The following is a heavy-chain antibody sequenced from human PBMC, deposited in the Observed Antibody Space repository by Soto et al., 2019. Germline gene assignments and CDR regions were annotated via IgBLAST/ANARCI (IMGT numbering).Heavy chain of an antibody. J-gene: IGHJ4*02. CDR2: ISSNGVST. CDR3: VKDRYVDY. CDR1: GLTVSSYA. Sequence: GGSVELGCSVFGLTVSSYAMHWVRQAPGKGLQYVSSISSNGVSTYYADSVKGRFTISRDNSKNTLYLQMSSLRVEDTAVYYCVKDRYVDYWGQGTLVTVSS. V-gene: IGHV3-64D*06.